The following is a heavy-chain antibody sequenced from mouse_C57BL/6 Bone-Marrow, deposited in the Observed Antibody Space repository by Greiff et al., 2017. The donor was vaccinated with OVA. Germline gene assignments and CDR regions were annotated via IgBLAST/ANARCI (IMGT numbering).Heavy chain of an antibody. V-gene: IGHV5-12*01. D-gene: IGHD2-4*01. J-gene: IGHJ4*01. CDR2: ISNGGGST. CDR1: GFTFSDYY. CDR3: ARGDYDRAMDY. Sequence: VQLKESGGGLVQPGGSLKLSCAASGFTFSDYYMYWVRQTPEKRLEWVAYISNGGGSTYYPDTVKGRFPFSRDNAKNTLYLQMSRLKSEDAAMYYCARGDYDRAMDYWGQGTSVTVSS.